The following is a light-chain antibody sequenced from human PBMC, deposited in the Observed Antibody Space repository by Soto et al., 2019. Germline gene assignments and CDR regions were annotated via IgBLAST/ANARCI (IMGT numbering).Light chain of an antibody. Sequence: EIVLTQSPATLSLSPGGRATLSCRASLSVGSYLAWYQQKVGQAPRLLIYEASNRATGIPARFSGSGSGTDFTLTISSLEPEDFAVYYCQQRSNWPLTFGGGTKVEIK. CDR3: QQRSNWPLT. V-gene: IGKV3-11*01. CDR1: LSVGSY. CDR2: EAS. J-gene: IGKJ4*01.